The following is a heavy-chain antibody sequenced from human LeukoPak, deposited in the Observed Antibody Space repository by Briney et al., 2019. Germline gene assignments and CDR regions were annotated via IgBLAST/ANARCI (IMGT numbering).Heavy chain of an antibody. V-gene: IGHV4-34*01. CDR3: AREYYYGSGSYYNLFDH. D-gene: IGHD3-10*01. CDR1: GGSFSSYY. Sequence: PSETLSLTCAVSGGSFSSYYWSWIRQPPGKGLEWIGEINHSGSTNYNPSLKSRVTISADTSKNQFSLKLSSVTAADTAVYYCAREYYYGSGSYYNLFDHWGQGTLVTVSS. J-gene: IGHJ5*02. CDR2: INHSGST.